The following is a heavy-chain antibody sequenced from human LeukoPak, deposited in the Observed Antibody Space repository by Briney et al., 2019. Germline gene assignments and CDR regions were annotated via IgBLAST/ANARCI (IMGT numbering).Heavy chain of an antibody. CDR2: IYYSGST. CDR1: GGSISSSSYS. D-gene: IGHD3-10*01. V-gene: IGHV4-39*01. CDR3: ASLLWFGELFSTLRYYFDY. Sequence: SETLSLTCTVSGGSISSSSYSWGWIRQPPGKGLEWIGSIYYSGSTYYNPSLKSRVTISVDTSKNQFSLKLGSVTAADTAVYYCASLLWFGELFSTLRYYFDYWGQGTLVTVSS. J-gene: IGHJ4*02.